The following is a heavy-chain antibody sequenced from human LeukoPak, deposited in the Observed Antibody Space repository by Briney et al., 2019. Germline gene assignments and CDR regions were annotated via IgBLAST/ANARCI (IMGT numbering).Heavy chain of an antibody. CDR2: ISSDGSNK. CDR1: GFTFSSSG. CDR3: AKDFISGSAH. J-gene: IGHJ4*02. D-gene: IGHD6-19*01. Sequence: GGSLRLSCAASGFTFSSSGMHWVRQAPGKGLEWVAVISSDGSNKYYADSVKGRFTISRDDSRNTLYLQMNSLRAEDTAVYFCAKDFISGSAHWGQGTLATVSS. V-gene: IGHV3-30*18.